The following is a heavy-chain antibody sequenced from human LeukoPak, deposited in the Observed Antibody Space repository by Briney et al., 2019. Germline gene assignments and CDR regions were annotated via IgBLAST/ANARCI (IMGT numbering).Heavy chain of an antibody. CDR3: AKDPTSVGGRHDWLLDS. D-gene: IGHD3-9*01. J-gene: IGHJ5*02. Sequence: GGSLRLSCAASGFTFSNFWMHWVRQAPGKGLVWVALIYGDGSFTRYADSVKGRFTISRDNAKNTVYLQMNYLRAEDTAVYYCAKDPTSVGGRHDWLLDSWGQGTLVTVSS. CDR1: GFTFSNFW. CDR2: IYGDGSFT. V-gene: IGHV3-74*01.